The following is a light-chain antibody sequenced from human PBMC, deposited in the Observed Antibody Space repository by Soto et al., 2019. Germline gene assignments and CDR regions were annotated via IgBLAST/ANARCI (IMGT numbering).Light chain of an antibody. CDR1: HSLLHSSGYNY. CDR2: LGS. J-gene: IGKJ2*03. V-gene: IGKV2-28*01. CDR3: MQALQNLYS. Sequence: DVVMTQSPLSLPVTPGEPDAISCRSSHSLLHSSGYNYLHWYLQKPGQSPQLLIYLGSNRASGVLDRISGSGSGTDFTLKISRVEAEDVEVYYCMQALQNLYSFGQGTKLEIK.